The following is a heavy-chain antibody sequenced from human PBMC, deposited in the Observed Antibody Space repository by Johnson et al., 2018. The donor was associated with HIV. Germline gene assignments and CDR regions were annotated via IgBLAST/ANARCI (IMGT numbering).Heavy chain of an antibody. CDR1: GFTFSSYG. J-gene: IGHJ3*02. CDR2: ISYDGSNK. CDR3: AKHPDAFDI. Sequence: LVESGGDLVQPGGSLRLSCAASGFTFSSYGMHWVRQAPGKGLEWVAVISYDGSNKYYAESVKGRFTISRDNSKNTLYLQMNSLRAEDTAVYYCAKHPDAFDIWGQGTMVTVSS. V-gene: IGHV3-30*18.